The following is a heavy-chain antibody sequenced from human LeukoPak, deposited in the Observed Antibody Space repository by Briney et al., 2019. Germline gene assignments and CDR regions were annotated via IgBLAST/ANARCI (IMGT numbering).Heavy chain of an antibody. Sequence: ASETLSLTCAVSGYSISSGYYWGWIRQPPGKGLEWIGSIYHSGSTYYNPSLKSRVTMSVDTSKNQFSLKLSSVTAADTAVYYCARDHDAFDIWGQGTMVTVSS. J-gene: IGHJ3*02. CDR2: IYHSGST. CDR3: ARDHDAFDI. V-gene: IGHV4-38-2*02. CDR1: GYSISSGYY.